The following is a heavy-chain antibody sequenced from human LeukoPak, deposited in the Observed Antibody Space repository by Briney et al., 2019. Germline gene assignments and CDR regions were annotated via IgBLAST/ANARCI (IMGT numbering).Heavy chain of an antibody. V-gene: IGHV3-20*04. J-gene: IGHJ4*02. CDR3: ARDVYCRTTSCQTFTHAY. CDR1: GFTFDDYG. D-gene: IGHD2-2*01. Sequence: GGSLRLSCAASGFTFDDYGMSWVRQAPGKGLEWVSGINWNGGSTGYADSVKGRFTISRDNAKNSLYLQMNSLRAEDTALYYCARDVYCRTTSCQTFTHAYWGQGTLVTVSS. CDR2: INWNGGST.